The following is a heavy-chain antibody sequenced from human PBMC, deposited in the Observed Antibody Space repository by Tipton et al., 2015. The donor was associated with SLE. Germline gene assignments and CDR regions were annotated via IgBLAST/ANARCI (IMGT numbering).Heavy chain of an antibody. CDR2: IYYTGKT. V-gene: IGHV4-31*03. CDR1: GASIIGGGFY. CDR3: ARDGRVRGVLGY. Sequence: TLSLTCTVSGASIIGGGFYWSWIRQLPGKGLEWIGYIYYTGKTYYNPSLESRIVMSVDMSKNPFSLWLNSVTDADTAVYYCARDGRVRGVLGYWGQGTLVTVSS. J-gene: IGHJ4*02. D-gene: IGHD3-10*01.